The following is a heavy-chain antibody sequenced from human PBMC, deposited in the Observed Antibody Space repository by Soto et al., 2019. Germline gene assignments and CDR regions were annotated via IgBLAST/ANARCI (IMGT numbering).Heavy chain of an antibody. CDR1: YL. J-gene: IGHJ6*02. CDR2: INSDGTTT. D-gene: IGHD2-15*01. CDR3: THCRGESCHGGYFGMDV. V-gene: IGHV3-74*01. Sequence: YLMHWVRQSPGKGLVWVSRINSDGTTTAYADSVKGRFTISRDNSKNTLFLQMTSLRADDTAVYYCTHCRGESCHGGYFGMDVWGQGTTVTVS.